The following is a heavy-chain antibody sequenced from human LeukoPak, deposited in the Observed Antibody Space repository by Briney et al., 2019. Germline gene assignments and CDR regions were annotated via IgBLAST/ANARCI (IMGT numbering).Heavy chain of an antibody. J-gene: IGHJ4*02. CDR1: GFTFSNYW. CDR2: INQYGREI. Sequence: GGSLRLSCAASGFTFSNYWMGWVRQAPGKGLEWVANINQYGREIHYLDSVKGRFTISRDNAKNTLYLQMNSLRAEDTAVYYCARDWFHAIDYWGQGTLVTVSS. D-gene: IGHD2/OR15-2a*01. V-gene: IGHV3-7*01. CDR3: ARDWFHAIDY.